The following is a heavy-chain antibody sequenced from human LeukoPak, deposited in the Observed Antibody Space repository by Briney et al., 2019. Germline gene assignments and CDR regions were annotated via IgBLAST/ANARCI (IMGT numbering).Heavy chain of an antibody. CDR2: IYHSGST. Sequence: SETLSLTCTVSGYSITSGYYWGWIRPPPGKGLEWIGSIYHSGSTYYNPSLKSRLTISVDTSKNQFSLKLSSVTAADTAVYYCARALSLDYWGQGTLVTVSS. CDR1: GYSITSGYY. CDR3: ARALSLDY. J-gene: IGHJ4*02. V-gene: IGHV4-38-2*02.